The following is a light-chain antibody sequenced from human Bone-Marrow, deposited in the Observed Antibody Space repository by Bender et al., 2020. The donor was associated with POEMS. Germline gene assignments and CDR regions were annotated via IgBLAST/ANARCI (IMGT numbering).Light chain of an antibody. J-gene: IGLJ1*01. Sequence: QSVLTQSPSVSGTPGQRVTISCSGSFSNVGKNFVYWFYQIRGAAPKLLIYRDNQRPSGVPDRFSGSKSGASASLAISGLQFEDDGDYYCATWDDGVTTRYVFGSGTTLSVL. CDR1: FSNVGKNF. V-gene: IGLV1-47*01. CDR2: RDN. CDR3: ATWDDGVTTRYV.